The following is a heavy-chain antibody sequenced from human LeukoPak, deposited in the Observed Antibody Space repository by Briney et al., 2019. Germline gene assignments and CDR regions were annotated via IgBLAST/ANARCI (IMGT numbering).Heavy chain of an antibody. J-gene: IGHJ6*02. CDR2: ISYDGSNK. Sequence: PGGSLRLSCAASGFTFSSYAMHWVRQAPGKGLEWVAVISYDGSNKYYADSVKGRFTISRDNSKNTLYLQMNSLRAEDTAVYYCAREITGYSSGWYPSKYYYYGMDVWGQGTTVTVSS. CDR3: AREITGYSSGWYPSKYYYYGMDV. V-gene: IGHV3-30-3*01. CDR1: GFTFSSYA. D-gene: IGHD6-19*01.